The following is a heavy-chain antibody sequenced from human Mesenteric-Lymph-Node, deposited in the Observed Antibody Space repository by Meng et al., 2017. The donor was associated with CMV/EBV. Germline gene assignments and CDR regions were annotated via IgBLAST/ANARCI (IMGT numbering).Heavy chain of an antibody. D-gene: IGHD3-16*01. CDR1: GFTFDDYV. J-gene: IGHJ6*02. CDR2: ISGSGGNT. CDR3: MKDQGDLGIMWLGELVEGWDYTLDV. V-gene: IGHV3-23*01. Sequence: GESLKISCAASGFTFDDYVMSWVRQAPGKGLEWVAVISGSGGNTNYADSVKGRFTISRDNSKNIVHLQMNRLRAEDTAKYYCMKDQGDLGIMWLGELVEGWDYTLDVWGQGTTVTVSS.